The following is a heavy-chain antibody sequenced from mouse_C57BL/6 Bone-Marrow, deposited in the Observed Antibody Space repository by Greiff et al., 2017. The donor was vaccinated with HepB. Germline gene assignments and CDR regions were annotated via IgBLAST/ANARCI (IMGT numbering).Heavy chain of an antibody. CDR1: GYSFTGYY. Sequence: EVQLVESGPELVKPGASVKISCKASGYSFTGYYMNWVKQSPEKSLEWIGEINPSTGGTTYNQKFKAKATLTVDKSSSTAYMQLKSLTSEDSAVYYCARSNPYYYGSSLWNFDVWGTGTTVTVSS. D-gene: IGHD1-1*01. CDR2: INPSTGGT. J-gene: IGHJ1*03. V-gene: IGHV1-42*01. CDR3: ARSNPYYYGSSLWNFDV.